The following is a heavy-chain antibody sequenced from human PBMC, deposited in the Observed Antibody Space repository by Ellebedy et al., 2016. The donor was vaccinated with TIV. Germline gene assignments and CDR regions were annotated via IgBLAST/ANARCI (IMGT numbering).Heavy chain of an antibody. J-gene: IGHJ6*02. V-gene: IGHV3-7*01. CDR1: GFTFSSYS. Sequence: PGGSLRLSCAASGFTFSSYSMNWVRPAPGTGLELVANIKQDGREKYYVDSVKGRFTISRDNAKNSLYLQMNSLRAEDTAVYYCASNGMDVWGQGTTVTVSS. CDR2: IKQDGREK. CDR3: ASNGMDV.